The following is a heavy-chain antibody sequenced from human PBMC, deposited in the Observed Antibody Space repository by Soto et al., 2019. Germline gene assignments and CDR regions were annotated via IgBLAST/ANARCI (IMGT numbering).Heavy chain of an antibody. V-gene: IGHV3-23*01. J-gene: IGHJ1*01. D-gene: IGHD6-13*01. CDR2: ISSGGTI. Sequence: GGSLRLSCAASGFIFSSYAMSWVRQVPGKGLEWVAVISSGGTIYYADSVKGRFTIARDNSKNTVYLQMNSLGAEDTAVYYCARLAAAGTAVYFRHWGQGTLVTVSS. CDR3: ARLAAAGTAVYFRH. CDR1: GFIFSSYA.